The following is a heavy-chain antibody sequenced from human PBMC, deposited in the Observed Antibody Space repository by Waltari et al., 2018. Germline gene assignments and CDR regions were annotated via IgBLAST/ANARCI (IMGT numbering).Heavy chain of an antibody. Sequence: QPLLQESGPGLVKPSETLSLTCSVSGDSLSSRNYFWGWIRQPPGKGLQWIGSIYYPGNTYYNPSLKRRLTISLDTSKNQFSLKLTSVTAADTAVYFCASGGGYTNGWDYWGQGTPVTVSS. CDR2: IYYPGNT. CDR1: GDSLSSRNYF. V-gene: IGHV4-39*07. D-gene: IGHD2-8*01. CDR3: ASGGGYTNGWDY. J-gene: IGHJ4*02.